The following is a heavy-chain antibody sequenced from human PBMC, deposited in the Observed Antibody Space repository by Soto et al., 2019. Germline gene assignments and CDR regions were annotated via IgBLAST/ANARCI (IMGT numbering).Heavy chain of an antibody. CDR1: GFTFRSYT. CDR2: IRGFSPYT. CDR3: AKRQSFDFWSGYLPFFDY. D-gene: IGHD3-3*01. V-gene: IGHV3-23*01. Sequence: GGSLRLSCVASGFTFRSYTMNWVRQAPGKGLEWVSAIRGFSPYTFYADSVKGRFSISRDDSKNTLYLHMSSLRVEDTAIYYCAKRQSFDFWSGYLPFFDYWGQGTPVTVSS. J-gene: IGHJ4*02.